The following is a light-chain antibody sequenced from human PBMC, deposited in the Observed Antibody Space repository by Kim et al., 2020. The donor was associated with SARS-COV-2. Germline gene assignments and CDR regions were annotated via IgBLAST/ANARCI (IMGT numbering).Light chain of an antibody. V-gene: IGKV1-39*01. Sequence: ASVGNRVTIISRASQTISNYLSWYQQNPGKAPKLLIYSASRLQSGVPSRFSGSGSGTDFTLTINSLQPEDFATYYCQQSYRTPRTFGGGTKVDIK. CDR1: QTISNY. CDR2: SAS. CDR3: QQSYRTPRT. J-gene: IGKJ4*01.